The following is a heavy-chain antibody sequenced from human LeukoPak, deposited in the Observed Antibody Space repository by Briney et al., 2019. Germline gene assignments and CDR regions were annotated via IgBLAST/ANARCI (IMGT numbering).Heavy chain of an antibody. CDR3: ARGGYSGYIPY. V-gene: IGHV3-11*04. Sequence: GGSLRLSCAASGFTFSYYYMSWIRQAPGKGLEWVSYITNSGSTIYYADSVKGRFTISRDNAKNSLYLQMNSLRAEDTAVYYCARGGYSGYIPYWGQGTLVTVSS. CDR1: GFTFSYYY. J-gene: IGHJ4*02. CDR2: ITNSGSTI. D-gene: IGHD5-12*01.